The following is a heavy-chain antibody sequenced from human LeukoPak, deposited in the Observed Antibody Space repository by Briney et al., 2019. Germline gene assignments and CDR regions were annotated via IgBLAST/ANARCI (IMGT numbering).Heavy chain of an antibody. CDR3: ARTGDYGGLDY. J-gene: IGHJ4*02. V-gene: IGHV3-48*01. Sequence: GGSLRLSCAASGFTFSSYSMNWVRQAPGKGLEWVSYISSSSSTIYYADSVKGRFTISRDNDKNSLYLQMNSLRAEDTAVYYCARTGDYGGLDYWGQGTLVTVSS. D-gene: IGHD4-23*01. CDR1: GFTFSSYS. CDR2: ISSSSSTI.